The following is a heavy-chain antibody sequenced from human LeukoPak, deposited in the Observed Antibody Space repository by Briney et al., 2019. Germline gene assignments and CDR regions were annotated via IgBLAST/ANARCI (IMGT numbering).Heavy chain of an antibody. D-gene: IGHD2/OR15-2a*01. V-gene: IGHV3-74*01. J-gene: IGHJ4*02. CDR1: GFTFSNFW. Sequence: PGGSLRLSCAASGFTFSNFWMYWVRQSPGKGLVWVSRISSDGSNTNYADSVKGRFTISRDNAKNTLYLQMDSLRAEDTAVYYCARVGEYDSFDYWGQGTLVTVSS. CDR3: ARVGEYDSFDY. CDR2: ISSDGSNT.